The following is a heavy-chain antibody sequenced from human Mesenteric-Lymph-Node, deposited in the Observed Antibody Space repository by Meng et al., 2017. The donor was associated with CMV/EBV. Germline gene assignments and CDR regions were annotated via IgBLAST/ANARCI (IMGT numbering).Heavy chain of an antibody. CDR3: ARANRKWEPVGWFDP. CDR1: GGSISSSNW. V-gene: IGHV4-4*02. J-gene: IGHJ5*02. D-gene: IGHD1-26*01. CDR2: IYHSGST. Sequence: SETLSLTCAVSGGSISSSNWWSWVRQPPGKGLEWIGEIYHSGSTNYNPSLKSRVTISVDTSKNQFSLKLSSVTAADTAVYYCARANRKWEPVGWFDPWGQGTLVTVSS.